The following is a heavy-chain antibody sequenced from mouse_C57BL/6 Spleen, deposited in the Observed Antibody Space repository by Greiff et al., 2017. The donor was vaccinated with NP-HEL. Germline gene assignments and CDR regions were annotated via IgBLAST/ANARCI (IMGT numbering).Heavy chain of an antibody. CDR3: ARDTLYDYDSYFDY. Sequence: DVMLVESGGGLVKPGGSLKLSCAASGFTFSSYAMSWVRQTPEKRLEWVATISDGGSYTYYPDNVKGRFTISRDNAKNNLYLQMSHLKSEDTAMYYCARDTLYDYDSYFDYWGQGTTLTVSS. D-gene: IGHD2-4*01. CDR1: GFTFSSYA. J-gene: IGHJ2*01. CDR2: ISDGGSYT. V-gene: IGHV5-4*01.